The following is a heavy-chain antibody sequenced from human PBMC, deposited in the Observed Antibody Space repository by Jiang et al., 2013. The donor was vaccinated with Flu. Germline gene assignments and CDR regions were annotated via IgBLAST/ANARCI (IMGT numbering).Heavy chain of an antibody. V-gene: IGHV1-69*06. J-gene: IGHJ4*02. CDR3: ARGVGGYGDYADY. CDR1: GYPFSMYN. D-gene: IGHD5-18*01. Sequence: GAEVKKPGASVKVSCKASGYPFSMYNMHWVRQAPGQGLEWMGGIIPIFGTASYAQKLQGRVTITADRSTNTAYMELTSLRSEDTAVYYCARGVGGYGDYADYWGQGTLVTVSS. CDR2: IIPIFGTA.